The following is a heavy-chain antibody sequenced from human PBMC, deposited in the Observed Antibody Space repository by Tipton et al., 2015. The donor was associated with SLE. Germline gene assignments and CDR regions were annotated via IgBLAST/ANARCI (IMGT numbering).Heavy chain of an antibody. CDR2: IDSQGSMN. CDR1: SSYY. V-gene: IGHV3-74*03. Sequence: SSYYWGWIRQPPGKGLEGVAEIDSQGSMNAYADSVKDRFSIYRDNAKKTLFLEMNSLRVEDTAVYYCARDHRVNFDWILLDYWGQGALVTVSS. D-gene: IGHD3-9*01. CDR3: ARDHRVNFDWILLDY. J-gene: IGHJ4*02.